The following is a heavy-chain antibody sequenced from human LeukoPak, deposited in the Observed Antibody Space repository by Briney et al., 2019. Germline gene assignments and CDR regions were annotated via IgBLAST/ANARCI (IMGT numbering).Heavy chain of an antibody. CDR3: VKSNRPVAARGNFVY. D-gene: IGHD6-6*01. J-gene: IGHJ4*02. CDR1: GLTLNDYA. V-gene: IGHV3-9*01. Sequence: GGSLRLSCAASGLTLNDYAMHWVRQAPGKGLEWVSGISWSSGNIVYADSVKGRFTISRDNAKNSLYLQMNSLRAEDTALYFCVKSNRPVAARGNFVYWGQGTLVTVSS. CDR2: ISWSSGNI.